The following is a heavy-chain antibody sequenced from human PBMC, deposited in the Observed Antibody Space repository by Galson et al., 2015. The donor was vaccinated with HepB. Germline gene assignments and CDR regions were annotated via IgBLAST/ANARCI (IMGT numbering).Heavy chain of an antibody. CDR1: GYTFTSYG. Sequence: SVKVSCKASGYTFTSYGISWVRQAPGQGLEWMGWISAYNGNTNYAQKLQGRVTMTTDTSTSTAYMELRSLRSDDTAVYYCAREERDRLMGGGHYFDYWGQGTLVTVSS. CDR3: AREERDRLMGGGHYFDY. J-gene: IGHJ4*02. V-gene: IGHV1-18*01. D-gene: IGHD3-16*01. CDR2: ISAYNGNT.